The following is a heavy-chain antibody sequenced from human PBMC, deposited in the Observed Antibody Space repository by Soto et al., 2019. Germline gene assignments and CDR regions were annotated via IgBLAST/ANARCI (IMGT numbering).Heavy chain of an antibody. CDR2: INDEGSWT. D-gene: IGHD6-6*01. J-gene: IGHJ4*02. CDR1: GFPFKNYW. Sequence: GGSLRLSCAASGFPFKNYWMNWVRQSAGKGLVWIARINDEGSWTTYADSVKGRFTVSRDNSKNTLDMEMNSLGVEDTAVYFCETAAAQSDSSSRVYWGRGTLVTVSS. V-gene: IGHV3-74*01. CDR3: ETAAAQSDSSSRVY.